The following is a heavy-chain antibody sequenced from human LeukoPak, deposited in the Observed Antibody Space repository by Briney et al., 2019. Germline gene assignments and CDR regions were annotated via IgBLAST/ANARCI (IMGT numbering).Heavy chain of an antibody. J-gene: IGHJ4*02. CDR1: GFTFSSNA. CDR2: INSNGGST. V-gene: IGHV3-64*01. CDR3: ARAATVTAESALGY. D-gene: IGHD4-17*01. Sequence: PGGSLRLSCVASGFTFSSNAMHWVRQTPGKGLEYVSGINSNGGSTHYANSVKGRFTISRDNSKHTLYLQMGSLRTEDMAVYYCARAATVTAESALGYWGQGTLVTVSS.